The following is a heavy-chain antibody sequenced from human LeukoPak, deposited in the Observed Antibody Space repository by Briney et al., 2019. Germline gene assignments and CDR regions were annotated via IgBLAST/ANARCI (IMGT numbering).Heavy chain of an antibody. CDR3: ARGGNYPYYFDY. Sequence: GGSLRLSCAASGFTFGSYSMNWVRQAPGKGLEWVSSISGSSTYIYYADSLKGRFTISRDNAKNSLYLQMNSLRAEDTAVYYCARGGNYPYYFDYWGQGTLVTVSS. D-gene: IGHD1-7*01. CDR2: ISGSSTYI. CDR1: GFTFGSYS. V-gene: IGHV3-21*01. J-gene: IGHJ4*02.